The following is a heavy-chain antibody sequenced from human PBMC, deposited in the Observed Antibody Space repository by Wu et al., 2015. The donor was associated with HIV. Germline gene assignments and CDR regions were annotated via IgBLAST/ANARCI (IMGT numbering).Heavy chain of an antibody. J-gene: IGHJ4*02. CDR1: GGTFSSYA. CDR2: IIPIFDTA. Sequence: QVQLVQSGAEVKKPGSSVKVSCKASGGTFSSYAISWVRQAPGQGLEWMGGIIPIFDTANYAQKFQGRVTITADESTSTAYMELSSLRSEDTAIYYCATVLQVRYCSSSRCYWGSFDFWGQGNPGSTVSS. CDR3: ATVLQVRYCSSSRCYWGSFDF. D-gene: IGHD2-2*01. V-gene: IGHV1-69*12.